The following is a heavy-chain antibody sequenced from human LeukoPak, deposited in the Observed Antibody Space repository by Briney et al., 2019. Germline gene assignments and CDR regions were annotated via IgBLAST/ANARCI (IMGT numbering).Heavy chain of an antibody. CDR1: GFPFGSYV. CDR2: INHNAEMI. V-gene: IGHV3-48*02. CDR3: ARDHDWAFDL. D-gene: IGHD3-9*01. J-gene: IGHJ4*02. Sequence: GGSLRLSCEGSGFPFGSYVMSWVRQAPGKGLEWIAYINHNAEMIFYPDFVKGRFTISGDNPKKSLYLQMNALRYEDTAIYYCARDHDWAFDLWGQGTLVTASS.